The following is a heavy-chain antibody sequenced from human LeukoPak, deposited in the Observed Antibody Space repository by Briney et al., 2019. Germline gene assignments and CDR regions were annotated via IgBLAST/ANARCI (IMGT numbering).Heavy chain of an antibody. CDR1: GYTFTSYG. Sequence: ASVKVSCKASGYTFTSYGISWVRQAPGQGLEWMGWISPYNGNTNYAQNLQGRVTMTTDTSTSTAYMELRSLRSDDTALYYCAREPSRGSYVPRGYFDSWGQGTLVTVSS. D-gene: IGHD1-26*01. CDR3: AREPSRGSYVPRGYFDS. CDR2: ISPYNGNT. V-gene: IGHV1-18*01. J-gene: IGHJ4*02.